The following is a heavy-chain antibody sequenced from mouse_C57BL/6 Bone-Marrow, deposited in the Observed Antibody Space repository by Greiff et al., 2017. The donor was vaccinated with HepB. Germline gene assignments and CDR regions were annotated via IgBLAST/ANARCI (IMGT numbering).Heavy chain of an antibody. Sequence: QVQLQQPGAELVMPGASVKLSCKASGYTFTSYWMHWVKQRPGQGLEWIGEIDPSDSYTNYNQKFQGKSTLTVDKSSSTAYMPLSSLTSEDSAVYYCASSNWDDYAMDYWGQGTAVTVSS. CDR2: IDPSDSYT. V-gene: IGHV1-69*01. J-gene: IGHJ4*01. CDR3: ASSNWDDYAMDY. CDR1: GYTFTSYW. D-gene: IGHD4-1*02.